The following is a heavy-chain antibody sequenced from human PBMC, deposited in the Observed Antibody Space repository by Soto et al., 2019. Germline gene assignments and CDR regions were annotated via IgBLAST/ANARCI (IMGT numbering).Heavy chain of an antibody. D-gene: IGHD3-16*01. J-gene: IGHJ4*02. CDR3: ARGGGARTFDY. CDR1: GFTFSSYS. Sequence: EVQLAESGGGLVQPGGSLRLSCSASGFTFSSYSMNWVRQAPGKGLEWVSYISSSSGTVYYADSVKGRFTISRDNAKNSLYLQVNSLRAEDTAVYYCARGGGARTFDYWGQGPLVTVSS. V-gene: IGHV3-48*01. CDR2: ISSSSGTV.